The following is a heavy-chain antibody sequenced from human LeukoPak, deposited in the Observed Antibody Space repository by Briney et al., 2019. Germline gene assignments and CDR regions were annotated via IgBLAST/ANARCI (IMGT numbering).Heavy chain of an antibody. CDR3: ARSGRGVDSFYFYMDV. CDR1: GFTFSQYW. V-gene: IGHV3-7*01. J-gene: IGHJ6*03. CDR2: IKHDGGEKRDGSEK. Sequence: PGGSLRLSCAASGFTFSQYWMSWVRQAPGKGLEWVANIKHDGGEKRDGSEKNYVDSVKGRFTISRDNAKNSLYLQMNSLRAEDTAVYYCARSGRGVDSFYFYMDVWGKGTTVTVSS. D-gene: IGHD3-10*01.